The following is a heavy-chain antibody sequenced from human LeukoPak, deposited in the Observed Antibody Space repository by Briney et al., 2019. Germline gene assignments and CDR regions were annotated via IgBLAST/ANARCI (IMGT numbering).Heavy chain of an antibody. CDR3: ARSDPYFDY. CDR2: IYYSGST. V-gene: IGHV4-59*01. J-gene: IGHJ4*02. CDR1: AGSISSYY. Sequence: SETLSLTCPVAAGSISSYYWSWIRQPPGKGLEWIGYIYYSGSTNYNPSLKSRVTISVDTSKNQFSLKLSSVTAADTAVYYCARSDPYFDYWGQGTLVTVSS.